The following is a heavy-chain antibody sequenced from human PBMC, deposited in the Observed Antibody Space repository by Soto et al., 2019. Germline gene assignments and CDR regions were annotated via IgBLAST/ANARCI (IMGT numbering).Heavy chain of an antibody. CDR2: IYYSGST. V-gene: IGHV4-39*01. J-gene: IGHJ6*02. D-gene: IGHD3-3*01. CDR3: ARRPNLEWRIYYGMDV. CDR1: GGSISSSSYY. Sequence: PSETLSLTCTVSGGSISSSSYYWGWIRQPPGKGLEWIGSIYYSGSTYYNPSLKSRVTISVDTSKNQFSLKLSSVTAADTAVYYCARRPNLEWRIYYGMDVWGQGTTVTVSS.